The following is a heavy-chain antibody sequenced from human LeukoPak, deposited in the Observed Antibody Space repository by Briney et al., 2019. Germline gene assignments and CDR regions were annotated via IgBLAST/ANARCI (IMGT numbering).Heavy chain of an antibody. D-gene: IGHD2-2*01. CDR3: ARRGYCSSTSCPFDP. J-gene: IGHJ5*02. V-gene: IGHV1-18*01. CDR1: GYTFTSYG. CDR2: ISAYNGNT. Sequence: ASVKVSCKASGYTFTSYGISWVRQAPGQGLEWMGWISAYNGNTNYAQKLQGRVTMTTDTSTSTAYMELRSLRSDDTAVYYCARRGYCSSTSCPFDPWGQGTLVTVSS.